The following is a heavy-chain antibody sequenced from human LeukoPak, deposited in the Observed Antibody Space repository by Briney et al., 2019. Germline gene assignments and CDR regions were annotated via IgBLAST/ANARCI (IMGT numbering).Heavy chain of an antibody. V-gene: IGHV4-38-2*02. Sequence: PSETLSLTCTVSGYSISSGYYWGWIRQPPGKGLEWFGTIYHSGSTYYNPSLKSRVTISVDTSKNQFSLSLNSVTAADTAVYYCVRVPYYYYYYMDVWGKGTTVTVSS. CDR3: VRVPYYYYYYMDV. CDR2: IYHSGST. J-gene: IGHJ6*03. CDR1: GYSISSGYY.